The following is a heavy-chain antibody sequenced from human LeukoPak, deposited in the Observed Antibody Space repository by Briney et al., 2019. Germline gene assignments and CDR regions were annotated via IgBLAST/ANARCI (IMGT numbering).Heavy chain of an antibody. Sequence: GGSLRLSCAASGFTFSSYSMNWVRQAPGKGLEWVSYISSSSSTIYYADSVKGRFTISRDNAKNSLYMEMNSLRAEDTAVYYCVRDNSGWSPGHDWGQGTLVTVSS. CDR1: GFTFSSYS. V-gene: IGHV3-48*01. D-gene: IGHD6-19*01. CDR2: ISSSSSTI. CDR3: VRDNSGWSPGHD. J-gene: IGHJ4*02.